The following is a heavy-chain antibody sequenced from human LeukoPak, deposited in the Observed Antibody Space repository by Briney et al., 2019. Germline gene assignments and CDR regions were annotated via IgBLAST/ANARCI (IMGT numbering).Heavy chain of an antibody. CDR2: IYTTGKT. CDR3: ARHGYTASHYFLDY. Sequence: SETLSLTCTVSSGSINSYYWGWVRQPAGRGLEWVGRIYTTGKTDYNPSLKSRLTMSVDTSKRQFSLNLRSVTAADTAIYYCARHGYTASHYFLDYWSQGTLVTVSS. CDR1: SGSINSYY. V-gene: IGHV4-4*07. J-gene: IGHJ4*02. D-gene: IGHD3-16*01.